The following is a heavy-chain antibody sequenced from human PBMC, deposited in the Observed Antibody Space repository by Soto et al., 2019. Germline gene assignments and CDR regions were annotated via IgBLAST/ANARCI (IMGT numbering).Heavy chain of an antibody. CDR2: INQSGDT. J-gene: IGHJ4*02. V-gene: IGHV4-34*01. Sequence: WGTLSLTCAVYGGSFNGYYLNWVRQFPGKGLEWIGKINQSGDTNYNPSLKSGVTILVDTSKNQLSQRLISGTAADTALYYYAVAYGYRPPRGALDNWGQVTMGTVSS. D-gene: IGHD5-12*01. CDR1: GGSFNGYY. CDR3: AVAYGYRPPRGALDN.